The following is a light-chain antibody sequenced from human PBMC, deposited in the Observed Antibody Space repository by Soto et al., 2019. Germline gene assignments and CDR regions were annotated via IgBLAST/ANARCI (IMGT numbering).Light chain of an antibody. CDR2: ATS. CDR3: QKYNSAPEA. J-gene: IGKJ3*01. CDR1: QGISNY. Sequence: DIQMTQSPSSLSASIGDRVTITCRASQGISNYLAWHQQKPGKAPKVLIYATSTLHSGVPSRFSGSRSGTDFTLTISSLQPEDVATDYCQKYNSAPEAFGPGTKVDIK. V-gene: IGKV1-27*01.